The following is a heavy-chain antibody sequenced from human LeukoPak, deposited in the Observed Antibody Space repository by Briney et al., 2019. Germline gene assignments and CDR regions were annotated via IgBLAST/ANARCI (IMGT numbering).Heavy chain of an antibody. CDR3: ARAPAKLWLPISNRAFDI. Sequence: KPSETLSLTCAVYGGSFSGYYWSWIRQPPGKGLEWIGEINHSGSTNYNPSLKSRVTISVDTSKNQFSLKLSSVTAADTAVYYCARAPAKLWLPISNRAFDIWGQGTMVTVSS. CDR2: INHSGST. D-gene: IGHD5-18*01. V-gene: IGHV4-34*01. J-gene: IGHJ3*02. CDR1: GGSFSGYY.